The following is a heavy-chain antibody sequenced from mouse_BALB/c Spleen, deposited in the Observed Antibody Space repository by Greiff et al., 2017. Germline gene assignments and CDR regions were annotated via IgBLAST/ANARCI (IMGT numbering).Heavy chain of an antibody. CDR1: GFTFSSYG. CDR3: AREGGGWAY. V-gene: IGHV5-6*01. J-gene: IGHJ3*01. CDR2: ISSGGSYT. D-gene: IGHD2-3*01. Sequence: EVQRVESGGDLVKPGGSLKLSCAASGFTFSSYGMSWVRQTPDKRLEWVATISSGGSYTYYPDSVKGRFTISRDKAKNTLYLQMSSLKSEDTAMYYCAREGGGWAYWGQGTLVTVSA.